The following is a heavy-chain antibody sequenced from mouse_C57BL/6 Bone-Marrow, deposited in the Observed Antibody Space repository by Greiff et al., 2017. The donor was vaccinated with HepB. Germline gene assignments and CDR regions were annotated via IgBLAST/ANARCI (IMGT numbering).Heavy chain of an antibody. V-gene: IGHV1-76*01. CDR3: ARESYDYDANDY. CDR1: GYTFTDYY. CDR2: IYPGSGNT. J-gene: IGHJ2*01. D-gene: IGHD2-4*01. Sequence: VQLQQSGAELVRPGASVKLSCKASGYTFTDYYINWVKQRPGQGLEWIARIYPGSGNTYYNEKFKGKATLTADKSSSTAYMELRSLTSEDSAVYFCARESYDYDANDYWGRGTTLTVSS.